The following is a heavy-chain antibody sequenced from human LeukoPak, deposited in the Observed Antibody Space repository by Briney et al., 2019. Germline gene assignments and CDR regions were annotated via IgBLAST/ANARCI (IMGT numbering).Heavy chain of an antibody. CDR1: GYTFTGYY. J-gene: IGHJ4*02. Sequence: ASVKVSCKASGYTFTGYYMHWVRQAPGQGLEWMGWINPNSGGTNYAQKFQGRVTMTRDTSISTAYMELSRLRSDDTAVYYCARLTYGDYVFGYWGQGTLVTVSS. CDR2: INPNSGGT. V-gene: IGHV1-2*02. CDR3: ARLTYGDYVFGY. D-gene: IGHD4-17*01.